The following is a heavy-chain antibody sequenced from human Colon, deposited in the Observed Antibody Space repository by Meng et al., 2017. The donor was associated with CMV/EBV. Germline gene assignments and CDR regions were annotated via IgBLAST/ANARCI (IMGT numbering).Heavy chain of an antibody. CDR3: GIDRGYCSVSTCFSLGGIHY. V-gene: IGHV1-2*02. CDR2: ISPKTSGT. J-gene: IGHJ4*02. CDR1: GYTFTDKN. Sequence: ASVKVSCKTSGYTFTDKNIHWVRQAPGQGLEWMGWISPKTSGTDYAPKFRDRVTITRDTSISTVFIYLRNLTSDDTAMYYCGIDRGYCSVSTCFSLGGIHYWGQGALVTVSS. D-gene: IGHD4-23*01.